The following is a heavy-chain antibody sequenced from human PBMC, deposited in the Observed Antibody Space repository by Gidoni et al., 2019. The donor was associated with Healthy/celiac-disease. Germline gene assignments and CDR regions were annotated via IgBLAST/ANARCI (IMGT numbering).Heavy chain of an antibody. D-gene: IGHD1-26*01. CDR1: GYIFSSYG. CDR3: AVNSGSYPVGYFDY. J-gene: IGHJ4*02. V-gene: IGHV1-18*01. Sequence: QVQLVQSGAAVNKPGPSVKVSCKSSGYIFSSYGISWVRQAPGQGLEWMGWISGYNGDTNYAQKLQGRGTMTTDTSTNTAYMELRSLSSDDTAVYYCAVNSGSYPVGYFDYWGQGALVTVSS. CDR2: ISGYNGDT.